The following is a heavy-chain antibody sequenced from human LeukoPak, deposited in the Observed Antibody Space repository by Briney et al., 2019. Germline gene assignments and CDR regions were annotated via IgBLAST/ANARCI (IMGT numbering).Heavy chain of an antibody. D-gene: IGHD3-22*01. V-gene: IGHV4-30-4*08. CDR2: IYYSGST. CDR1: GGSISSGDYY. CDR3: AREVEYYDSSVVGRLFDY. J-gene: IGHJ4*02. Sequence: SETLSLTCTVSGGSISSGDYYWSWIRQPPGKGLEWIGYIYYSGSTYYNPSLKSRVTISVDTSKNQFSLKLSSVTAADTAVYYCAREVEYYDSSVVGRLFDYWGQGTLVTVSS.